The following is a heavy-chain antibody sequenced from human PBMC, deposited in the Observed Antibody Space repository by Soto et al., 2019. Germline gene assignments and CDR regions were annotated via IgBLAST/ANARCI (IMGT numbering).Heavy chain of an antibody. V-gene: IGHV4-39*01. D-gene: IGHD1-1*01. Sequence: QLQLQESGPGLVKPSETLSLTCTVSGGSISSSSYYWGWIRQPPGKGLEWIGGIYYSGSTYYNPSLKSRVTISVDTSKNQFSLKLSSVTAADTAVYYCAGTTSWIWDDAFDIWGQGTMVTVSS. CDR1: GGSISSSSYY. J-gene: IGHJ3*02. CDR2: IYYSGST. CDR3: AGTTSWIWDDAFDI.